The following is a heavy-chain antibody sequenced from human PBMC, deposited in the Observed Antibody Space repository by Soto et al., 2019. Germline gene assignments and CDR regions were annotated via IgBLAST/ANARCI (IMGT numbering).Heavy chain of an antibody. J-gene: IGHJ6*02. CDR1: GYTFTGYY. CDR2: INPNSGGT. D-gene: IGHD2-2*01. Sequence: GASVKVSFKASGYTFTGYYMHWLRQAPGQGLEWMGWINPNSGGTNYAQKFQGRVTMTRDTSISTAYMELSRLRSDDTAVYYCAREVIVVVPAARGGYGMDVWGQGTTVTVSS. V-gene: IGHV1-2*02. CDR3: AREVIVVVPAARGGYGMDV.